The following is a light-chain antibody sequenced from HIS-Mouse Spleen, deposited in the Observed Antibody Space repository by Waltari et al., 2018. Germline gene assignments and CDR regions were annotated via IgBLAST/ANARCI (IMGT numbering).Light chain of an antibody. J-gene: IGKJ2*01. V-gene: IGKV1-39*01. CDR2: AAS. CDR1: QSISSY. CDR3: QQSYSTPRT. Sequence: DIQMTQSPSSLSASVGARVTITCRASQSISSYLNWYQQKPGKAPKLLIYAASSLQSGVPSRFSGSRSGTDFTLTISSLQPEDFATYYCQQSYSTPRTFGQGTKLEIK.